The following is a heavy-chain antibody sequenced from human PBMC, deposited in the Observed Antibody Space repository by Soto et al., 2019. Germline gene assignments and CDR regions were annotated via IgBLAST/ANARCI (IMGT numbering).Heavy chain of an antibody. D-gene: IGHD1-26*01. Sequence: QVQLVESGGGVVQPGRSLRLSCAASGFTFSSYAMHWVRQAPGKGLEWVAVISYDGSNKYYADSVKGRFTISRDNSKNTLYLQMNSLRAEDPAVYYCASDSGSQSLNYWGQGTLVTVSS. CDR2: ISYDGSNK. CDR1: GFTFSSYA. V-gene: IGHV3-30-3*01. CDR3: ASDSGSQSLNY. J-gene: IGHJ4*02.